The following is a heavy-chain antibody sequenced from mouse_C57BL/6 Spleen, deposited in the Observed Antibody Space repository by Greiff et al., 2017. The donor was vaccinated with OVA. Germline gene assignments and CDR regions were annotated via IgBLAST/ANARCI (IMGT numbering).Heavy chain of an antibody. D-gene: IGHD1-1*01. CDR3: AIYYYGRDYYAMDY. J-gene: IGHJ4*01. CDR1: GYTFTSYW. V-gene: IGHV1-7*01. CDR2: INPSSGYT. Sequence: QAQLQQSGAELAKPGASVKLSCKASGYTFTSYWMHWVKQRPGQGLEWIGYINPSSGYTKYNQKFKDKATLTADKSSSTAYMQLSSLTYEDSAVYYCAIYYYGRDYYAMDYWGQGTSVTVSS.